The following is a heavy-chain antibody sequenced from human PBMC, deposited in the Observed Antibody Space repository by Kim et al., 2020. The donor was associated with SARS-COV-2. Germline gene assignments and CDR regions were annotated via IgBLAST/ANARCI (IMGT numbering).Heavy chain of an antibody. D-gene: IGHD3-10*01. Sequence: GGSLRLSCAASGLRFSNAWMSWVRQAPGKGXEWIGRIKSKTDGGTIDYIAPVEGRFTISRDDSKNTLYLQMNSLKTEDTAVXYXTTGTRPYWGQGTLVTVSX. CDR3: TTGTRPY. CDR2: IKSKTDGGTI. V-gene: IGHV3-15*01. CDR1: GLRFSNAW. J-gene: IGHJ4*02.